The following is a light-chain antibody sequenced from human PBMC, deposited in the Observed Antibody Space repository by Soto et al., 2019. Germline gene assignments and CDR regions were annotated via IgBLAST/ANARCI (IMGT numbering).Light chain of an antibody. V-gene: IGKV1-39*01. CDR1: QFIDSY. CDR3: QQSYSTTRT. J-gene: IGKJ1*01. Sequence: DIQLTQSPTSLSASVGDRVTIACRASQFIDSYLNWYQQKPGKAPKLLIYAASSLQSGVSSRFSGSGSWTDFTLTINSLQPEDFATYYCQQSYSTTRTFGQGTKVEIK. CDR2: AAS.